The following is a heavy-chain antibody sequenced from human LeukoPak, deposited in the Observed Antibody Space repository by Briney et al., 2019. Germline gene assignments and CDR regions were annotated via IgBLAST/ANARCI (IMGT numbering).Heavy chain of an antibody. D-gene: IGHD3-10*01. V-gene: IGHV1-2*02. CDR3: ARSFYYGSGMFDY. Sequence: GASVKVSCKASGYTFTGYYMHWVRQAPGQGLEWMGWINPNSGDTNYAQKFQGRVTMTRDTSISTAYMELSRLRSDDTAVYYCARSFYYGSGMFDYWGQGTLVTVSS. CDR1: GYTFTGYY. J-gene: IGHJ4*02. CDR2: INPNSGDT.